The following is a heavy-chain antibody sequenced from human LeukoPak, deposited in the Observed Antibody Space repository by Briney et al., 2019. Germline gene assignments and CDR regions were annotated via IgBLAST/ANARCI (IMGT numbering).Heavy chain of an antibody. Sequence: GSLRLSFAASGFPFSSYAMGWVRPAPGKGLEWVSAISGSGGSTYYADSVKGRFTISRDNSKNTLYLQMNSLRAEDTAVYYCAKVGYYDILTGSDAFDIWGQGTMVTVSS. J-gene: IGHJ3*02. CDR2: ISGSGGST. CDR1: GFPFSSYA. V-gene: IGHV3-23*01. CDR3: AKVGYYDILTGSDAFDI. D-gene: IGHD3-9*01.